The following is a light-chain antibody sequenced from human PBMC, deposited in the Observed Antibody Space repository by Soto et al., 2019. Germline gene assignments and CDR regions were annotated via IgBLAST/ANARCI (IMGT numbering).Light chain of an antibody. CDR2: AAS. CDR1: QSISSY. J-gene: IGKJ5*01. CDR3: QQSYSTPIT. V-gene: IGKV1-39*01. Sequence: DIQLTQSPSSLSASVGDRVTIPCRASQSISSYLNWYQQKPGKAPKLLIYAASSLQSGVPSRFSGSGSGTDFTLTISSLKPEDFETYYCQQSYSTPITFGQGTRLEIK.